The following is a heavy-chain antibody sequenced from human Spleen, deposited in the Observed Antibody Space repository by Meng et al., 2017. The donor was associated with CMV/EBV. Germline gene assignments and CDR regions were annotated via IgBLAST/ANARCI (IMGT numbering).Heavy chain of an antibody. CDR3: ARSPYQYYFDY. CDR1: GFTFSSYG. D-gene: IGHD2-2*01. J-gene: IGHJ4*02. V-gene: IGHV3-30*02. CDR2: IRYDGSNK. Sequence: QVQRGGCGGGVVPPGGSLGLSLAGFGFTFSSYGMHWVRQAPGKGLEWVAFIRYDGSNKYYADSVKGRFTISRDNSKNTLYLQMNSLRAEDTAVYYCARSPYQYYFDYWGQGTLVTVSS.